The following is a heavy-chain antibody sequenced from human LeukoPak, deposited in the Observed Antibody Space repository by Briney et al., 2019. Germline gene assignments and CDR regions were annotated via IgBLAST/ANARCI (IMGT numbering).Heavy chain of an antibody. CDR1: GYTFTGYY. Sequence: ASVKVSCKASGYTFTGYYMHWVRQAPGQGLEWMGWMNPNSGNTGYAQKFQGRVTMTRNTSISTAYMELSSLRSEDTAVYYCARDREGYSYADWGQGTLVTVSS. J-gene: IGHJ4*02. CDR3: ARDREGYSYAD. D-gene: IGHD5-18*01. CDR2: MNPNSGNT. V-gene: IGHV1-8*02.